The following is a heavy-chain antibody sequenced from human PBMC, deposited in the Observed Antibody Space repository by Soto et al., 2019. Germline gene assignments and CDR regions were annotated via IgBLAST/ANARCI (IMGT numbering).Heavy chain of an antibody. J-gene: IGHJ4*02. Sequence: SETLSLTCTVSGGAISGNYWSWIRQPPGKGLEWIGYIYYTGSTNYNPSLKSRVTISVDMSKNHFSLNLSSVTAADTAVYYCARDYCSGGSCNSNFDEWGKGTLVTVSS. CDR3: ARDYCSGGSCNSNFDE. D-gene: IGHD2-15*01. CDR1: GGAISGNY. CDR2: IYYTGST. V-gene: IGHV4-59*01.